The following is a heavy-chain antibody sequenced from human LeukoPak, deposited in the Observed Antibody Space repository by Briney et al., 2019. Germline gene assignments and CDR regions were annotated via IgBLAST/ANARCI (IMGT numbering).Heavy chain of an antibody. V-gene: IGHV3-30*04. CDR2: ISHDESNK. Sequence: PGRSLRLSCAASGFMFSTSAMHWVRQAPGKGLEWVAVISHDESNKYYADSVKGRFTISRDNSKNTLYLQLNSLRGEDTAVYYCTRDTFGSFDYWGQGTLVTVSS. CDR1: GFMFSTSA. D-gene: IGHD1-26*01. J-gene: IGHJ4*02. CDR3: TRDTFGSFDY.